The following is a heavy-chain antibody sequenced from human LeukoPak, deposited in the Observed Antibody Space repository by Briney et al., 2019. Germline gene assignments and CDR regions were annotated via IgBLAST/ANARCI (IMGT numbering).Heavy chain of an antibody. CDR3: ARLQGHYDSSGYGFDY. V-gene: IGHV4-31*03. CDR1: GGSISSGGYY. J-gene: IGHJ4*02. CDR2: IYYSGST. D-gene: IGHD3-22*01. Sequence: MTSETLSLTCTVSGGSISSGGYYWSWIRQHPGKGLEWIGYIYYSGSTYYNASLKSRVTISVDTSKNQFSLKLSSVTAADTAVYYCARLQGHYDSSGYGFDYWGQGTLVTVSS.